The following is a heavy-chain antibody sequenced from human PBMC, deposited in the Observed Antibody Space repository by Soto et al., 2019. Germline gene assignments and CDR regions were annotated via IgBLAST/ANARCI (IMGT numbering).Heavy chain of an antibody. V-gene: IGHV3-23*01. CDR1: GFTFSSYS. CDR3: AKDGSGWTGSFFDY. J-gene: IGHJ4*02. Sequence: GGSLTLSCAASGFTFSSYSLCWVRQAPGEGLEWVSAISGSGGSTYYADSVKGRFTISRDNSKTTLYLQMNSLRAEDTAVYYCAKDGSGWTGSFFDYWGQGTLVTVSS. CDR2: ISGSGGST. D-gene: IGHD6-19*01.